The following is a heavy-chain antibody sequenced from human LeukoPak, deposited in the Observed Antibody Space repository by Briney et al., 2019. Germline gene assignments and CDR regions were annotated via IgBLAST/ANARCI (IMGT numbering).Heavy chain of an antibody. CDR3: AKDLSTLSIIFDS. CDR2: ISNDGASR. CDR1: GFTFSVSG. J-gene: IGHJ4*02. Sequence: GGSPRLSCAASGFTFSVSGMHWVRQAPGKGLEWVALISNDGASRYYADSVKGRFTISRDNSKNTVYLQVNSLKAEDTAVYYCAKDLSTLSIIFDSWGQGTLVTVSS. V-gene: IGHV3-30*18. D-gene: IGHD6-6*01.